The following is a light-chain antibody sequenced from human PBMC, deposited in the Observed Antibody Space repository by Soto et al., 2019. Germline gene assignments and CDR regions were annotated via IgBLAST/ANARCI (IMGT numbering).Light chain of an antibody. CDR2: GIS. CDR3: QQYGSSPT. V-gene: IGKV3-20*01. J-gene: IGKJ4*01. Sequence: IVLTQSPGTLSLSPGERATLSCRAGQSVSSNYLAWYQQKPGQAPRLLIYGISSRATGIPDRFSGSGSGTDFTLTISRLEPEDFAVYYCQQYGSSPTFGGGTKVDIK. CDR1: QSVSSNY.